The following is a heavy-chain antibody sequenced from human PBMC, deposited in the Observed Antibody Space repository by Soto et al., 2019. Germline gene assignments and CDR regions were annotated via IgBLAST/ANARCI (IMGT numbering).Heavy chain of an antibody. J-gene: IGHJ4*02. D-gene: IGHD2-15*01. Sequence: GGSPRLSCAASGFTFSTYAMSWVRQAPGKGLEWISAISGSGTSVYYADSVKGRYTISRDNSRNTLYLQMDSLRAEDTAVYYCVRGRGYFDYWGQGTLVTVSS. CDR2: ISGSGTSV. V-gene: IGHV3-23*01. CDR1: GFTFSTYA. CDR3: VRGRGYFDY.